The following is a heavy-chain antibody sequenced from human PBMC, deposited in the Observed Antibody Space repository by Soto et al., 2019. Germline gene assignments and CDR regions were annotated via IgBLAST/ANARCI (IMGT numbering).Heavy chain of an antibody. CDR1: GGSISSGGYY. Sequence: SETLSLTCTVSGGSISSGGYYWSWIRQHPGKGLEWIGYIYYSGSTYYNPSLKSRVTISVDTSKNQFSLKLSSVTAADTAVYYCARGRGSPDNYYDSSGYYHTPYYFDYWGQGTLVTVSS. J-gene: IGHJ4*02. CDR3: ARGRGSPDNYYDSSGYYHTPYYFDY. V-gene: IGHV4-31*02. D-gene: IGHD3-22*01. CDR2: IYYSGST.